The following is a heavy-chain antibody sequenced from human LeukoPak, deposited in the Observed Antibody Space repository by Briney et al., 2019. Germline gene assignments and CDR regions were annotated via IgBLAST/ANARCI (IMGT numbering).Heavy chain of an antibody. Sequence: PGGSLRLSCAASGFTFSSYWMSWVRQAPGKGLEWVANIKQDGSEKYYVASVKGRFTISRDNGKHSMYLQMNSLRAEDTAVYYCAREAVAVAGGLFDYWGQGTLVTVSS. CDR3: AREAVAVAGGLFDY. D-gene: IGHD6-19*01. V-gene: IGHV3-7*01. J-gene: IGHJ4*02. CDR1: GFTFSSYW. CDR2: IKQDGSEK.